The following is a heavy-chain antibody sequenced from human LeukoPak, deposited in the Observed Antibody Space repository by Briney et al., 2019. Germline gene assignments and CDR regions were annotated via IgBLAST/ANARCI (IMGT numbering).Heavy chain of an antibody. J-gene: IGHJ6*04. D-gene: IGHD3-10*02. CDR1: GFTFSSYE. V-gene: IGHV3-48*03. Sequence: GGSLRLSCAASGFTFSSYEMNWVRQAPGKGLEWVSYISSSGSTIYYADSVKGRFTISRDNAKNSLYLQMNSLRAQDTAVYYCAELGITMIGGVWGKGTTVTISS. CDR2: ISSSGSTI. CDR3: AELGITMIGGV.